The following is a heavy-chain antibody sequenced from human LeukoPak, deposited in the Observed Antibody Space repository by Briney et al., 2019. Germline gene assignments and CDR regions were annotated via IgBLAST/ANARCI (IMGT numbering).Heavy chain of an antibody. V-gene: IGHV1-8*01. CDR2: MNPNRGNI. J-gene: IGHJ4*02. Sequence: GESLKISCKGSGYTFTSYDINWVRQATGQGVEWMGWMNPNRGNIGYAQKFQGRVTMTRNTSISTAYMELSSLRSEDTAVYYCARTSGFDYWGQGTLVTVSS. CDR3: ARTSGFDY. D-gene: IGHD2-2*01. CDR1: GYTFTSYD.